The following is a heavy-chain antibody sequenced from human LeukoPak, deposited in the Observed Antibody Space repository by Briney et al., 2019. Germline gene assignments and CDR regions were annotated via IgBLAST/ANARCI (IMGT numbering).Heavy chain of an antibody. CDR1: GFTFSTYS. CDR2: ISYSSSAI. CDR3: ARSSGHAFPDY. Sequence: PGRSLRLSCAASGFTFSTYSMNWVRQAPGKGLEWVSYISYSSSAIYYADSVKGRFTISRDNAKNSLYLQMDSLTDEDTAVYYCARSSGHAFPDYWGQGTLVTVSS. J-gene: IGHJ4*02. D-gene: IGHD3-22*01. V-gene: IGHV3-48*02.